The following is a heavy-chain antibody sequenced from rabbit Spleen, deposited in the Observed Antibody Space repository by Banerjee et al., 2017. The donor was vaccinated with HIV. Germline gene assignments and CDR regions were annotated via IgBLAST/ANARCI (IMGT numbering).Heavy chain of an antibody. D-gene: IGHD8-1*01. V-gene: IGHV1S45*01. Sequence: QEQLGESGGDLVKPGGTLTLTCTASGFDFINGYVMCWVRQAPGKGLEWIGCINSFTGKSVYATWATGRFTISKASWTTVTLQMTSLTAADTATYFCARDSASSFSSYGMDLWGPGTLVTVS. CDR1: GFDFINGYV. J-gene: IGHJ6*01. CDR3: ARDSASSFSSYGMDL. CDR2: INSFTGKS.